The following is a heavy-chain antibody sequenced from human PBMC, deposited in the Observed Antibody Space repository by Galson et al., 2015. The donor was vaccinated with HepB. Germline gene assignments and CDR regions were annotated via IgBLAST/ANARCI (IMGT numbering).Heavy chain of an antibody. CDR1: GYTFTSYG. D-gene: IGHD1-7*01. CDR3: ARSVVTGTEREGTLDY. J-gene: IGHJ4*02. V-gene: IGHV1-18*04. Sequence: SVKVSCKASGYTFTSYGISWVRQAPGQGLEWMGWISAYNGNTNYAQKLQGRVTMTTDTSTSTAYMELRSLRSDDTAVYYCARSVVTGTEREGTLDYWGQGTLVTVSS. CDR2: ISAYNGNT.